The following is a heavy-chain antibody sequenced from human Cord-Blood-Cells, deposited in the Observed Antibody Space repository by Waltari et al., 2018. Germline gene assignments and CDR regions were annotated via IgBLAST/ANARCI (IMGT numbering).Heavy chain of an antibody. CDR3: ARGPGEWELLFDY. CDR2: ISYDGSNK. Sequence: QVQLVESGGGVVQPGRSLRLSRAASGFTFSSYAMHWVRQAPGKGLEWVAVISYDGSNKYYADSVKGRFTISRDNSKNTLYLQMNSLRAEDTAVYYCARGPGEWELLFDYWGQGTLVTVSS. CDR1: GFTFSSYA. J-gene: IGHJ4*02. D-gene: IGHD1-26*01. V-gene: IGHV3-30-3*01.